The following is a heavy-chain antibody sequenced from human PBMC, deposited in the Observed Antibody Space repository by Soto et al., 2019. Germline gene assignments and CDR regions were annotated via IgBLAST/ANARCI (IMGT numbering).Heavy chain of an antibody. J-gene: IGHJ5*02. V-gene: IGHV4-31*03. CDR1: GGSISSGGYY. Sequence: LSLTCTLSGGSISSGGYYWSWIRQHPRKRLEWIGHIYYSGSTYYNPSLKSRVTISVDMSKNQFSLKLSSVTAADTAVYYCGRSIDPWGQGTLVTVSS. CDR3: GRSIDP. CDR2: IYYSGST.